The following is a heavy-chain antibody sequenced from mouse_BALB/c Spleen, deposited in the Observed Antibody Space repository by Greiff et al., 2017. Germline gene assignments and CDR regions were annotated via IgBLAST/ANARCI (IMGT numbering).Heavy chain of an antibody. Sequence: ESGPGLVKPSQSLSLTCTVTGYSITSDYAWNWIRQFPGNKLEWMGYISYSGSTSYNPSLKSRISITRDTSKNQFFLQLNSVTTEDTATYYCARWARYYAMDYWGQGTSVTVAS. CDR1: GYSITSDYA. CDR2: ISYSGST. V-gene: IGHV3-2*02. J-gene: IGHJ4*01. CDR3: ARWARYYAMDY.